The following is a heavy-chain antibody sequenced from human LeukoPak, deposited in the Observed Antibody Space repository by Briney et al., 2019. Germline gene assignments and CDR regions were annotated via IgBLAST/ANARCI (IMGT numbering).Heavy chain of an antibody. Sequence: GGSLRLSCAASGFTFSTSIMSWVRQAPGKGLEWVSYITSSSSPIYYADSVKGRFTISRDNAKNSLYPQLNSLSAEDTAVYYCARWGFPIYYYYMDVWGKGTTVTVSS. CDR3: ARWGFPIYYYYMDV. CDR1: GFTFSTSI. CDR2: ITSSSSPI. V-gene: IGHV3-48*01. J-gene: IGHJ6*03. D-gene: IGHD3-16*01.